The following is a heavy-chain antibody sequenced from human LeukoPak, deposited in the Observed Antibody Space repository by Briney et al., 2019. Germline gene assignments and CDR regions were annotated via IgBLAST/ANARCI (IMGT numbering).Heavy chain of an antibody. V-gene: IGHV4-39*01. D-gene: IGHD5-12*01. Sequence: SETLSLTCTVSGGSISSSSYYWGWIRQPPGKGLVWIGSIYYSGSTYYNPSLKSRVTISVDTSKNQFSLKLSSVTAADTAVYYCARKARSGSAFDYWGQGTLVTVSS. J-gene: IGHJ4*02. CDR2: IYYSGST. CDR1: GGSISSSSYY. CDR3: ARKARSGSAFDY.